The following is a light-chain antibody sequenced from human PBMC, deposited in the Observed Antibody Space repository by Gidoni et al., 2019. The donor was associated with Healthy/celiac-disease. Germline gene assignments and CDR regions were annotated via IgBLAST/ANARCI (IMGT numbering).Light chain of an antibody. CDR3: KAWDSSTVV. Sequence: SYELTQPPSLSVSPGQTASITCSGDKLGDKYACWYQQKPGQSPVLVIYQDSKRPSGIHERFSGSNSGNTATLTISGTQAMDEADYYCKAWDSSTVVFGGGTKLTVL. V-gene: IGLV3-1*01. CDR2: QDS. CDR1: KLGDKY. J-gene: IGLJ2*01.